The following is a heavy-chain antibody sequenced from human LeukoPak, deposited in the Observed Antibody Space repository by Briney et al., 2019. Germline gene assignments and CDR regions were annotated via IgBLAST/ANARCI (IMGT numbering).Heavy chain of an antibody. J-gene: IGHJ4*02. CDR1: GYTFTDCY. CDR2: ISPSGGSS. CDR3: ARVPSPYSSSTLPFDY. Sequence: ASVKVSCKASGYTFTDCYIHWVRQAPGQGLEWMGIISPSGGSSSYAQKFQGRVTMTRDKSTSTVYMELSRLRSEDTAVYYCARVPSPYSSSTLPFDYWGQGTLVTVSS. D-gene: IGHD6-6*01. V-gene: IGHV1-46*01.